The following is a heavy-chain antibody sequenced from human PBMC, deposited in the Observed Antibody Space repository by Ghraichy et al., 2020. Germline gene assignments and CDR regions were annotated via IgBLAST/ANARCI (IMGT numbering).Heavy chain of an antibody. Sequence: GGSLRLSCEASGFNFSDYYMSWIRQVTGKGLEWVSYISTTGKTIYYGDSVKGRFTVSRDNGQSSQYLHMNSLRVADTAVYYCARSHLYDSGGFWVSYGMDVWGQGTTVTVSS. CDR3: ARSHLYDSGGFWVSYGMDV. D-gene: IGHD3-22*01. CDR1: GFNFSDYY. J-gene: IGHJ6*02. V-gene: IGHV3-11*01. CDR2: ISTTGKTI.